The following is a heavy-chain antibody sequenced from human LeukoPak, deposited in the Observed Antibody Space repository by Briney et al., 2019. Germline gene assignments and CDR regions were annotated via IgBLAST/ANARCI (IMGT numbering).Heavy chain of an antibody. CDR3: ARESSSGDAFDI. V-gene: IGHV1-2*02. CDR1: GYTLTRYY. D-gene: IGHD6-19*01. CDR2: INPNSGGT. J-gene: IGHJ3*02. Sequence: GASVKVPCKASGYTLTRYYMHWVRQAPGQGLEWMGWINPNSGGTNYAQKFQGRVTMTRDTSISTAYMELSRLRSDDTAVYYCARESSSGDAFDIWGQGTMVTVSS.